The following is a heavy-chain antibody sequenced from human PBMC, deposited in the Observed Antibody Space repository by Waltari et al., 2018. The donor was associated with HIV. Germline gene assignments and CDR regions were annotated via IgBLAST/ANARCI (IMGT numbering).Heavy chain of an antibody. D-gene: IGHD4-4*01. CDR3: ARSHYRLPRAGPTCYFNL. V-gene: IGHV3-33*01. Sequence: QVQLVESGGGVVQPGRSLRLSCAASGFTFSSYGMHWVCQAPGKGLEGVALYWDYGSSEDYPDSVKVRFTISRDNSRNTLYLEMKSLRAEDTAVYYCARSHYRLPRAGPTCYFNLWGRGTLVTVSS. J-gene: IGHJ2*01. CDR2: YWDYGSSE. CDR1: GFTFSSYG.